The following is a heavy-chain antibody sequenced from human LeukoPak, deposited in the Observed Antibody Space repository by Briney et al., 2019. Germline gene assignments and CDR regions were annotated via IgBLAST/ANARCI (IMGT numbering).Heavy chain of an antibody. V-gene: IGHV3-23*01. CDR2: ISGSPYRT. CDR3: AKDGAYSGSSYYFDY. Sequence: GGSLRLSCAASGFTFSDYGMSWVRQAPGKGLEWVSTISGSPYRTYYADSVQGRFTISRDNSKNTLYLQMNSLRAEDTAVYYCAKDGAYSGSSYYFDYWGQGTLVTVSS. D-gene: IGHD5-12*01. J-gene: IGHJ4*02. CDR1: GFTFSDYG.